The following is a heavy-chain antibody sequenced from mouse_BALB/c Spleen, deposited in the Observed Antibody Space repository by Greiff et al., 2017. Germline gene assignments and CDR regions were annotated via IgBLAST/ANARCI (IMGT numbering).Heavy chain of an antibody. Sequence: VQLQQSGAELVRPGTSVKVSCKASGYAFTNYLIEWVKQRPGQGLEWIGVINPGSGGTNFNEKFKGKATLTADKSSSTAYMQLSSLTSDDSAVYFCARKGRYDVFDYWGQGTTLTVSS. V-gene: IGHV1-54*01. D-gene: IGHD2-14*01. CDR3: ARKGRYDVFDY. J-gene: IGHJ2*01. CDR2: INPGSGGT. CDR1: GYAFTNYL.